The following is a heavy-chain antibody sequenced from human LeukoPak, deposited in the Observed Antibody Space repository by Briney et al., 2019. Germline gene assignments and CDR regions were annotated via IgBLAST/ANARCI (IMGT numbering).Heavy chain of an antibody. CDR3: ATEYSSPSAGYFQH. CDR2: INPNNGGT. CDR1: GYTFTGYY. Sequence: GASVKVSCKASGYTFTGYYMHWVRQAPGQGLEWMGWINPNNGGTSYAQKFQGRVTMTRDTSINTVYMELRNLRSDDTAVYYCATEYSSPSAGYFQHGGQGTLVTVSS. V-gene: IGHV1-2*02. J-gene: IGHJ1*01. D-gene: IGHD6-6*01.